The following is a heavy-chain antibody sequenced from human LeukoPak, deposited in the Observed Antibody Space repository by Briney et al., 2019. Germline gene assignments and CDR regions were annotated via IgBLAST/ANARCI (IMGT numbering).Heavy chain of an antibody. J-gene: IGHJ4*02. CDR2: ISGSGGST. CDR3: AKDCEPQADYGDYPTVLDY. CDR1: GFVFNSYS. Sequence: PGGSLRLSCAASGFVFNSYSMSWVRQAPGKGLEWVSAISGSGGSTYYADSVKGRFTISRDNSKNTLYLQMNSLRAEDTAVYYCAKDCEPQADYGDYPTVLDYWGQGTLVTVSS. V-gene: IGHV3-23*01. D-gene: IGHD4-17*01.